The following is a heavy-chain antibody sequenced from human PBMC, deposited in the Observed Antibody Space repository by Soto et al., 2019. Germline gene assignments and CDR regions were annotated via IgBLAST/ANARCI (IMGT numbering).Heavy chain of an antibody. V-gene: IGHV4-59*01. CDR2: IYYSRST. CDR3: AVMTTVTTDYGMDV. Sequence: SETLALTCTASGGTISSYYWSWFRQPPGKGLEWIGYIYYSRSTNYNPSLKSRVTISVDTAKNQFSLKLSSVTAADTAVYYCAVMTTVTTDYGMDVWGQGTTVTV. D-gene: IGHD4-4*01. CDR1: GGTISSYY. J-gene: IGHJ6*02.